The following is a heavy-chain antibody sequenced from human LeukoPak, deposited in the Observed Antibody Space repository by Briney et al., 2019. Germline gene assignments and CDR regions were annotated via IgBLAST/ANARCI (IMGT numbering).Heavy chain of an antibody. J-gene: IGHJ4*02. V-gene: IGHV3-9*03. CDR1: GFTFDDYA. D-gene: IGHD3-10*01. Sequence: GGSLRLSCAASGFTFDDYAMHWVRQAPGKGLEWVSGISWNSGSIGYADSVKGRFTISRDNAKNSLYLQMNSLRAEGMALYYCAKDKSSHGGQEFDYWGQGTLVTVSS. CDR2: ISWNSGSI. CDR3: AKDKSSHGGQEFDY.